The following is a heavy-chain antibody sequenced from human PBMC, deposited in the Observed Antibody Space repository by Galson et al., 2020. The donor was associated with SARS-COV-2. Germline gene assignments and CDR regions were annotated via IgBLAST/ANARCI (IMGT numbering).Heavy chain of an antibody. CDR2: IYYIGST. J-gene: IGHJ4*02. CDR1: GGSITSNGYY. CDR3: ARWSDDGSGLFAF. Sequence: SETLSLTCTVSGGSITSNGYYWSWVRQHPRKGLEWIGYIYYIGSTDYNPSLKSRVTISIDTSRNQFSLNLRSVTAADTAMYYCARWSDDGSGLFAFWGPATLVTVSS. V-gene: IGHV4-31*03. D-gene: IGHD3-22*01.